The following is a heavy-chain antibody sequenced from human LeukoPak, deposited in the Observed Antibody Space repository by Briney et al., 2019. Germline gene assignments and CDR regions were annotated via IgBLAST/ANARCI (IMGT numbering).Heavy chain of an antibody. V-gene: IGHV4-39*01. CDR1: GGSISSSSYY. D-gene: IGHD2-2*01. CDR2: IYYGGST. Sequence: SETLSLTCTVSGGSISSSSYYWGWIRQPPGKGLEWIGSIYYGGSTYYNPSLKSRVTISVDTSKNQFSLKLSSVTAADTAVYYCAVGRGRYCSSTSCYFSIGYFDYWGQGTLVTVSS. CDR3: AVGRGRYCSSTSCYFSIGYFDY. J-gene: IGHJ4*02.